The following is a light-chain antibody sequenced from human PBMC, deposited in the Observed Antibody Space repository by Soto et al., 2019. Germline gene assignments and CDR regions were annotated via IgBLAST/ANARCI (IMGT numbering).Light chain of an antibody. V-gene: IGLV2-14*01. CDR3: SSYTTTTTLVV. CDR2: EVT. J-gene: IGLJ1*01. CDR1: SSDVGASNY. Sequence: QSALTQPASVSGSPGQSITISCTGTSSDVGASNYVSWYQQYSGTAPKLMIYEVTNRPSGVSNRFSGSKSGNTASLTISGLQAGDEADYYCSSYTTTTTLVVFGTGTKVTVL.